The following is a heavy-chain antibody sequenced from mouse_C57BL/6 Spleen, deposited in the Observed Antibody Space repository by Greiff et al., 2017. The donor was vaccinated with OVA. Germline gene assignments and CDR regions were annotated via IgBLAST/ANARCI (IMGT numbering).Heavy chain of an antibody. J-gene: IGHJ1*03. CDR3: ARNYYDYDEYWYFDV. Sequence: VKLMESGPGLVAPSQSLSITCTVSGFSFTSYAISWVRQPPGKGLEWLGVIWTGGGTNYNSALKSRLSISKDNSKSQVFLKMNSLQTDDTARYYCARNYYDYDEYWYFDVWGTGTTVTVSS. CDR2: IWTGGGT. D-gene: IGHD2-4*01. V-gene: IGHV2-9-1*01. CDR1: GFSFTSYA.